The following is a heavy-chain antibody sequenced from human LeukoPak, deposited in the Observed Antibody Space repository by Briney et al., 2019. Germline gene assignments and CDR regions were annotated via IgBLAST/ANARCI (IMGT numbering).Heavy chain of an antibody. CDR3: AACLTGYPYYYYYYYMDV. V-gene: IGHV3-33*01. CDR1: GFTFSSYG. CDR2: IWYDGSNK. D-gene: IGHD3-9*01. Sequence: PGGSLRLSCAASGFTFSSYGMHWVRQAPGKGLEWVAVIWYDGSNKYYADSAKGRFTISRDNSKNTLYLQMNSLRAEDTAVYYCAACLTGYPYYYYYYYMDVWGKGTTVTVSS. J-gene: IGHJ6*03.